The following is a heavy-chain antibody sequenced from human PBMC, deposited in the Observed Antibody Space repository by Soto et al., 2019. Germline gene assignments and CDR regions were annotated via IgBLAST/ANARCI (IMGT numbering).Heavy chain of an antibody. CDR3: ARGSSVAGYYYYGMDV. Sequence: SETLSLTCTVSGGSISSYYWSWIRQPPGKGLEWIGYIYYSGSTNYNPSLKSRVTISVDTSKNQFSLKLSSVTAADTAVYYCARGSSVAGYYYYGMDVWGQGTTVTVSS. J-gene: IGHJ6*02. CDR1: GGSISSYY. CDR2: IYYSGST. V-gene: IGHV4-59*01. D-gene: IGHD6-19*01.